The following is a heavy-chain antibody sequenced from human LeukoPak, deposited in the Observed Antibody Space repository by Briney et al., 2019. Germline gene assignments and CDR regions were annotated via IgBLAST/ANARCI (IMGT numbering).Heavy chain of an antibody. V-gene: IGHV3-21*04. CDR3: ARGGYSSGWYSHYYYGMDV. CDR2: ISSSSSYI. J-gene: IGHJ6*02. CDR1: GFTFSSYS. D-gene: IGHD6-19*01. Sequence: PGGSLRLSCAASGFTFSSYSMNWVRQAPGKGLEWVSSISSSSSYIYYADSVKGRFTISRDNAKNSLYLQMNSLRAEDTAVYYCARGGYSSGWYSHYYYGMDVWGQGTTVTVSS.